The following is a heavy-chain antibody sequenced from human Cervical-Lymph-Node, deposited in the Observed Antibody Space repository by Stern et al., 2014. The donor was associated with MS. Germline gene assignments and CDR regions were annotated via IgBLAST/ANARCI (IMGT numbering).Heavy chain of an antibody. V-gene: IGHV2-70*01. CDR1: GFSLSTSGMC. Sequence: VTLRESGPALVKPTQTLTLTCTFSGFSLSTSGMCVSWIRQPPGKALEWLAIIHWDDDKYYSTSLKTRLTISKDTSKNQVVLTMTNMDPVDTATYYCARTPDSSGYLDAYYFDYWGQGTLVTVSS. D-gene: IGHD3-22*01. CDR3: ARTPDSSGYLDAYYFDY. J-gene: IGHJ4*02. CDR2: IHWDDDK.